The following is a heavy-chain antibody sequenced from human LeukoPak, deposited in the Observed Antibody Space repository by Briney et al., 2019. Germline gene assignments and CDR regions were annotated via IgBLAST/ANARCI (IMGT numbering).Heavy chain of an antibody. CDR2: ISTSGSSI. V-gene: IGHV3-48*03. J-gene: IGHJ6*03. D-gene: IGHD4-17*01. Sequence: GGSLRLSCAASGFTFSTYEINGVRQAPGKQLEWLSHISTSGSSIHYADSVKGLFTISRDNAKISLYLKMNSVRCEHRPVFYCARDATTELGTVYMDVWGKGTTVTISS. CDR1: GFTFSTYE. CDR3: ARDATTELGTVYMDV.